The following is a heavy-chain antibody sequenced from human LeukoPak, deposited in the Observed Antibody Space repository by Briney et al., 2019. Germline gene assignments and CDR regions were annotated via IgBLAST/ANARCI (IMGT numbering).Heavy chain of an antibody. CDR3: ARDPCGGDCYRLYYYGMDV. V-gene: IGHV3-21*01. J-gene: IGHJ6*02. CDR1: GFTFSSYS. CDR2: ISSSSSYI. Sequence: PGGSLRLSCAASGFTFSSYSMNWVRQAPGKGLEWVSSISSSSSYIYYADSVKGRFTISRDNAKNSLYLQMNSLRAEDTAVYYCARDPCGGDCYRLYYYGMDVWGQGTTVTVSS. D-gene: IGHD2-21*02.